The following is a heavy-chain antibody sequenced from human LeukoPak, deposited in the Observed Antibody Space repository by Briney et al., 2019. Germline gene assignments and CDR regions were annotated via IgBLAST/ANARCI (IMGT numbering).Heavy chain of an antibody. J-gene: IGHJ5*02. CDR1: GGSFSGYY. CDR2: IYYSGST. D-gene: IGHD2-2*01. Sequence: SETLPLTCAVYGGSFSGYYWSWIRQPPGKGLEWIGYIYYSGSTNYNPSLKSRVTISVDTSKNQFSLKLSSVTAADTAVYYCARSVVRSSTSPINNWFDPWGQGTLVTVSS. CDR3: ARSVVRSSTSPINNWFDP. V-gene: IGHV4-59*01.